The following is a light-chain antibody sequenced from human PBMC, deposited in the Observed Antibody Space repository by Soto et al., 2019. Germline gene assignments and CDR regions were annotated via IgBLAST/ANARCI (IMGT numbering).Light chain of an antibody. Sequence: EIPVTQSPSTLSGSVGDRITMTCRASQTISSWLAWYQQKPGKAPKFLIYAASTLQSGVPSRFSGSGSGTGFTLTISSLQPDDFATYYCQQSDSNPYTFGQGTKVDIK. V-gene: IGKV1-39*01. CDR1: QTISSW. CDR2: AAS. CDR3: QQSDSNPYT. J-gene: IGKJ2*01.